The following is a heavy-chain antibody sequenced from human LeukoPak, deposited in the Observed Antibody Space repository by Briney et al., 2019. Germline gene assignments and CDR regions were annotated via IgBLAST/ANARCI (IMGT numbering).Heavy chain of an antibody. CDR3: AKWRGAYYYGSRLDY. CDR2: ISGSGGST. J-gene: IGHJ4*02. D-gene: IGHD3-10*01. V-gene: IGHV3-23*01. Sequence: GRSLRLSCAASGFTFSSYAMSWVRQAPRKGLEWVSAISGSGGSTYYADSVKGRFTISRDNSKNTLYLQMNSHRAEDTAVYYCAKWRGAYYYGSRLDYWGQGTLVTVSS. CDR1: GFTFSSYA.